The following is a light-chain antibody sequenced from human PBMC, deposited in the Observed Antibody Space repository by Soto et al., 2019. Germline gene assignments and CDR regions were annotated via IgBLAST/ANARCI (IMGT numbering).Light chain of an antibody. CDR2: AAS. V-gene: IGKV1-27*01. Sequence: DIQMTQSPSSLSASVGDRVTITCRASQGISNNLAWYQQKPGKVPKLLIYAASTLQSGVPSRFSGSGSGTDFTRTISSLQPEDVATYYCQKYNSAPHTFGQGTKLEIK. CDR1: QGISNN. J-gene: IGKJ2*01. CDR3: QKYNSAPHT.